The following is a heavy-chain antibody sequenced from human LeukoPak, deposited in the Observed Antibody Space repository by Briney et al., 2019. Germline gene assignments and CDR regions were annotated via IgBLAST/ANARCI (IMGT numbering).Heavy chain of an antibody. Sequence: GGSLRLSCAASGFTFSSYEMNWVRQAPGKGQEWVSYISSSGSTIYYADSVKGRFTISRDNAKNSLYLQMNSLRAEDTAVYYCARCRTVATAVYWGQGTLVTVSS. V-gene: IGHV3-48*03. J-gene: IGHJ4*02. CDR2: ISSSGSTI. CDR1: GFTFSSYE. CDR3: ARCRTVATAVY. D-gene: IGHD5-12*01.